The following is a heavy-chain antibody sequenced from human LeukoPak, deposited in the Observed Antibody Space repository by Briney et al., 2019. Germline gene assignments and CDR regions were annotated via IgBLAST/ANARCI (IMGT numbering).Heavy chain of an antibody. CDR1: GYTFTGYY. D-gene: IGHD2-2*01. CDR3: ARDGGYCSSTSCYEDFDP. V-gene: IGHV1-2*02. Sequence: GASVKVSCKASGYTFTGYYMHWVRQAPGQGLEWMGWINPNSGGTNYAQKFQGRVTMTRDTSISTAYMELSRLRSDDTAVYYCARDGGYCSSTSCYEDFDPWGQGTLVTVSS. J-gene: IGHJ5*02. CDR2: INPNSGGT.